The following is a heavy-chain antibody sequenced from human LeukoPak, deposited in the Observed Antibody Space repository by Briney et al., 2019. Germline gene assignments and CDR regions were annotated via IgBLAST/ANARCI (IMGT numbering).Heavy chain of an antibody. CDR2: ISDSGGST. Sequence: PGGSLRLSCAASGFTFNKYAMSWVRQAPGKGLEWVSGISDSGGSTYYADSVKGRFIISRDYSKNTLYLQMNSLRAEDTALYYCAKAWWNSHLGFDCWGQGTLVTVSS. CDR3: AKAWWNSHLGFDC. J-gene: IGHJ4*02. CDR1: GFTFNKYA. V-gene: IGHV3-23*01. D-gene: IGHD2-15*01.